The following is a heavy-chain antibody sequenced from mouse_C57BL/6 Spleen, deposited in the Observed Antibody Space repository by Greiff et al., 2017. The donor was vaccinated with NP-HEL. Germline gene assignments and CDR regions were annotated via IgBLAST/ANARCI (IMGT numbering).Heavy chain of an antibody. CDR3: ARADYYGSSSHWYFDV. CDR2: IDPSDSET. D-gene: IGHD1-1*01. V-gene: IGHV1-52*01. CDR1: GYTFTSYW. Sequence: QVQLKQPGAELVRPGSSVKLSCKASGYTFTSYWMHWVKQRPIQGLEWIGNIDPSDSETHYNQKFKDKATLTVDKSSSTAYMQLSSLTSEDSAVYYCARADYYGSSSHWYFDVWGTGTTVTVSS. J-gene: IGHJ1*03.